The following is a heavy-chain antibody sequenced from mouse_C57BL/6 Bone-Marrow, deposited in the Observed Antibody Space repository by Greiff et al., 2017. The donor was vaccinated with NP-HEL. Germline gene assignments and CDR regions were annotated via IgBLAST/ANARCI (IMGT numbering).Heavy chain of an antibody. CDR1: GFTFTDYY. CDR3: ARYGRDYFDY. CDR2: IRNKANGYTT. Sequence: EVKVEESGGGLVQPGGSLSLSCAASGFTFTDYYMSWVRQPPGKALEWLGFIRNKANGYTTEYSASVKGRFTISRDNSQSILYLQMNALRAEDSATYYCARYGRDYFDYWGQGTTLTVSS. J-gene: IGHJ2*01. D-gene: IGHD6-1*01. V-gene: IGHV7-3*01.